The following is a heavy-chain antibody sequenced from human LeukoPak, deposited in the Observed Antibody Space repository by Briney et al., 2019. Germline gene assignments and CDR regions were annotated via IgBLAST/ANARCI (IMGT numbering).Heavy chain of an antibody. CDR3: ARVVVAATYWFDP. V-gene: IGHV4-39*07. D-gene: IGHD2-15*01. J-gene: IGHJ5*02. Sequence: SETLSLTCTVSGGSISSSSYYWGWIRQPPGKGLEWIGSIYYSGSTNYNPSLKSRVTISVDTSKNQFSLKLSSVTAADTAVYYCARVVVAATYWFDPWGQGTLVTVSS. CDR2: IYYSGST. CDR1: GGSISSSSYY.